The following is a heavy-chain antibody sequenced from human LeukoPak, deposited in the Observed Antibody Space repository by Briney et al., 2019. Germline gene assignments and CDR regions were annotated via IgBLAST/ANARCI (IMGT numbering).Heavy chain of an antibody. CDR1: GFTFTTYA. Sequence: GGSLRLSCAASGFTFTTYAMNWVRQVPGKGLEWVSAISSTGGHIYYADSVKGRFTMSRDNAKDSLYLQKNSLRVEDTAVYYCATDLCDFWGQGTLVTVSS. CDR2: ISSTGGHI. V-gene: IGHV3-21*01. J-gene: IGHJ4*02. CDR3: ATDLCDF. D-gene: IGHD2/OR15-2a*01.